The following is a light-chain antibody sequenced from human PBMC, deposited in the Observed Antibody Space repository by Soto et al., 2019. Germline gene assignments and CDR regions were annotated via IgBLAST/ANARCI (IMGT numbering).Light chain of an antibody. CDR3: QQYGSSPLT. V-gene: IGKV3-20*01. J-gene: IGKJ4*01. Sequence: EIVLTQSPGTLSLSPGERATLSCRASQSVSSSYLAWYQQKPGQAPRLLIYGASSRATGIPDRFSGSGSGTDFTLTISRLEPEDLAVYYRQQYGSSPLTFGGGTKVEIK. CDR1: QSVSSSY. CDR2: GAS.